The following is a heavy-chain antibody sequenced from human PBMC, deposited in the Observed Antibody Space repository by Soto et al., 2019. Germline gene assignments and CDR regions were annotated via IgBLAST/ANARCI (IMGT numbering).Heavy chain of an antibody. Sequence: PGESLKISCKGSGYSFTSYWIGWVRQMPGKGLEWMGIIYPGDSDTRYSPSFQGQVTISADKSISTAYLQWSSLKASDTAMYYCARQGYGIAAAGTFYYYGMDVWGQGTTVTVSS. CDR1: GYSFTSYW. V-gene: IGHV5-51*01. CDR3: ARQGYGIAAAGTFYYYGMDV. J-gene: IGHJ6*02. CDR2: IYPGDSDT. D-gene: IGHD6-13*01.